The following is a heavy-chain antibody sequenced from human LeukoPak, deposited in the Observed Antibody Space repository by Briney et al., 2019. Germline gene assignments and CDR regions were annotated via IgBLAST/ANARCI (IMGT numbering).Heavy chain of an antibody. CDR2: IWYDGSNK. D-gene: IGHD4-17*01. Sequence: GGSLRLSCAASRFSFSSYAMSWVRQAPGKGLEWVAVIWYDGSNKYYADSVKGRFTISRDNSKNTLYLQMNSLRAEDTAVYYCAKATTFDYGDYWYFDLWGRGTLVTVSS. J-gene: IGHJ2*01. CDR3: AKATTFDYGDYWYFDL. V-gene: IGHV3-33*06. CDR1: RFSFSSYA.